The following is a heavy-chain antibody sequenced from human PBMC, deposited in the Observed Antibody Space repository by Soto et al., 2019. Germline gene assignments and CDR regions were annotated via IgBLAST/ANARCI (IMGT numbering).Heavy chain of an antibody. J-gene: IGHJ6*02. CDR1: GGSFSGYY. CDR2: INHSGST. D-gene: IGHD4-17*01. V-gene: IGHV4-34*01. CDR3: ARGGGYGETRGPGYGMDV. Sequence: SETLSLTCAVYGGSFSGYYWSWIRQPPGKGLEWIGEINHSGSTNYNPSLKSRVTISVDTSKNQFSLKLSSVTAADTAVYYCARGGGYGETRGPGYGMDVWGQGTTVTVSS.